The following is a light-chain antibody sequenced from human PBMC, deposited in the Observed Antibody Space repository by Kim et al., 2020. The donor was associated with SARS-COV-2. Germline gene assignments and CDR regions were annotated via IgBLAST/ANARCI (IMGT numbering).Light chain of an antibody. CDR2: ELF. Sequence: EIVLTQTPLSLSVPPGQPASISCKSSQSLLHTDGKTYLYWFLQKPGQSPQLLIYELFNRFSGVPDRFSGSGSGTDFTLKISPVEADDVGVYYCMQSKQLRTFGQGTKLEI. CDR3: MQSKQLRT. V-gene: IGKV2D-29*02. J-gene: IGKJ2*01. CDR1: QSLLHTDGKTY.